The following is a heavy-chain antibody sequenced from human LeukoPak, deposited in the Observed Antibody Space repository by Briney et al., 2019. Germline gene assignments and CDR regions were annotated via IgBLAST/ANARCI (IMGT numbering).Heavy chain of an antibody. CDR2: ISSSSSYI. Sequence: GGSLRLSCAASGFAFSDYYMSWIRQAPGKGLEWVSSISSSSSYIYYADSVKGRFTISRDNAKNSLYLQMNSLRAEDTAVYYCASMYYYDSSGYYYFDYWGQGTLVTVSS. D-gene: IGHD3-22*01. J-gene: IGHJ4*02. CDR3: ASMYYYDSSGYYYFDY. CDR1: GFAFSDYY. V-gene: IGHV3-11*06.